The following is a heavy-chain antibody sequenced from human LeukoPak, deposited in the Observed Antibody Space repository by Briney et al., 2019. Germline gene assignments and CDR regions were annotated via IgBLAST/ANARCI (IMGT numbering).Heavy chain of an antibody. D-gene: IGHD3-22*01. V-gene: IGHV4-34*01. CDR1: GGSFSGYY. CDR3: ARTPDSSGHYYFDY. CDR2: INHSGST. Sequence: SETLSLTCAVYGGSFSGYYWSWIRQPPGKGLEWIGEINHSGSTNYNPSLKSRVTISVDTSKNQFSLKLSSVTAADTAVYYCARTPDSSGHYYFDYWGQGTLVTVSS. J-gene: IGHJ4*02.